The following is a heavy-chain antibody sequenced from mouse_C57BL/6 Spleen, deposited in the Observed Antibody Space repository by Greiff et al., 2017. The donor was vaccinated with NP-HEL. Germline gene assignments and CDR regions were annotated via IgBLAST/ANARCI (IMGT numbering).Heavy chain of an antibody. CDR2: IYPRDGST. D-gene: IGHD1-1*01. Sequence: VQLQQSDAELVKPGASVKISCKVSGYTFTDHTLHWMKQRPEQGLEWIGYIYPRDGSTKYNEKFKGKATLTADKSSSTAYMQLNSLTSEDSAVYFCARTPPYYGSSYWYFDVWGTGTTVTVSS. V-gene: IGHV1-78*01. CDR3: ARTPPYYGSSYWYFDV. CDR1: GYTFTDHT. J-gene: IGHJ1*03.